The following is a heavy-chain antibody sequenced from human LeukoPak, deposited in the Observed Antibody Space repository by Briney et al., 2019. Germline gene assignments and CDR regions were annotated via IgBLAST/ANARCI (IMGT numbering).Heavy chain of an antibody. CDR3: AKGGPRKTVSYYYYMDV. CDR1: GFTFSSYG. Sequence: QAGGSLRLSCAASGFTFSSYGMHWVRQAPGKGLEGVAFMRYDGSNKYYADSVKGRFTISRDNSKNTLYLQMNSLRAEDTAVYYCAKGGPRKTVSYYYYMDVWGKGTTVTVSS. V-gene: IGHV3-30*02. J-gene: IGHJ6*03. CDR2: MRYDGSNK. D-gene: IGHD4-17*01.